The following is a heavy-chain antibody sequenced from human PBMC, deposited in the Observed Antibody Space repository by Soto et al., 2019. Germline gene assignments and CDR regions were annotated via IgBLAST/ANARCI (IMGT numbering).Heavy chain of an antibody. J-gene: IGHJ4*02. D-gene: IGHD3-10*01. CDR3: AAGGYYGSGSFLFDY. V-gene: IGHV4-59*01. Sequence: SETLSLTCTVSGGSIISYYWIFIRHPPGKGLEWIGYISYSGSTNYNPSLKSRVTISEDTSKNQFSLKLSSVTAADTAVYYCAAGGYYGSGSFLFDYWGQGTLVTVSS. CDR1: GGSIISYY. CDR2: ISYSGST.